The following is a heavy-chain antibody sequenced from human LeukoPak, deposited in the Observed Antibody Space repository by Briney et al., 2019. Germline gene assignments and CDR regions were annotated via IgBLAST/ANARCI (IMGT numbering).Heavy chain of an antibody. CDR3: VKVGTTGTNNWFDS. D-gene: IGHD1-1*01. J-gene: IGHJ5*01. Sequence: GGSLRLSCAASGFTFTTYAMNWVRQAPGKGLEWVSFVSDSGDITYYTDSVKGRFTISRDNSVNTLWLQMSSLRAEDTAVYYCVKVGTTGTNNWFDSWGQGTLVTVSS. CDR1: GFTFTTYA. V-gene: IGHV3-23*01. CDR2: VSDSGDIT.